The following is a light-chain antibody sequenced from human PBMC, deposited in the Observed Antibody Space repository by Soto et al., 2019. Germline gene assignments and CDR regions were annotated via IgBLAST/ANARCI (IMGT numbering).Light chain of an antibody. J-gene: IGKJ2*01. CDR3: LQDFNYPVT. V-gene: IGKV1-6*01. CDR2: DAS. Sequence: AIQMTQSPSSLSASVGDRVTITCRASQIIRSDLGWYQQKPGKAPKLLIYDASSLQSGVPSRFSGSGSDRDFTLTITSLQHEDFGTYYCLQDFNYPVTFGQGTKLEIK. CDR1: QIIRSD.